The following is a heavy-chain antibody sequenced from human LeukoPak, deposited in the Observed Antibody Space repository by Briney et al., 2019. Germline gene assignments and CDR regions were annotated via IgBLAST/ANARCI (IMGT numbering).Heavy chain of an antibody. CDR2: IYTSGST. CDR1: GGSISSYY. CDR3: ARGRYYDYVWGSYRFDY. V-gene: IGHV4-4*07. J-gene: IGHJ4*02. D-gene: IGHD3-16*02. Sequence: AETLSLTCTVSGGSISSYYWSWVRQPAGKGLEWVGRIYTSGSTNYNASRKSRVTMSGEKCKKQFSLKKSPATAADTAVYYCARGRYYDYVWGSYRFDYWGQGTLVTVSS.